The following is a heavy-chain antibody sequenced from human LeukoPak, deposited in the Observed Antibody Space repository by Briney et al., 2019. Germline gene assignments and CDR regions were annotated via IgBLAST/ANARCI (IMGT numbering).Heavy chain of an antibody. CDR2: IYYSGST. CDR3: ARGKYYYDSTFFQH. CDR1: GCSISSYY. V-gene: IGHV4-59*01. Sequence: SETLSLTCTVSGCSISSYYWSWIRQPPGKGLEWIGYIYYSGSTNYNPSLKSRVTISVDTSKNQFSLKLSSVTAADTAVYYCARGKYYYDSTFFQHWGEGTLVTVSS. D-gene: IGHD3-22*01. J-gene: IGHJ1*01.